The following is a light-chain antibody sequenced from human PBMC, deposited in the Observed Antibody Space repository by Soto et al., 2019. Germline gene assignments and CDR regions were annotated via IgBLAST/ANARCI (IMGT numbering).Light chain of an antibody. V-gene: IGKV2-28*01. J-gene: IGKJ1*01. CDR3: MQALKT. Sequence: DIVMTQSPLSLPVTPGEPASISCRSSQSLLHSNGYNYLDWYLQKPGQSPQLLIYLGSNRASGVPDRFSGSGSGTDFTLKISRVEAEDVGFYYCMQALKTFGQGTKVDIX. CDR1: QSLLHSNGYNY. CDR2: LGS.